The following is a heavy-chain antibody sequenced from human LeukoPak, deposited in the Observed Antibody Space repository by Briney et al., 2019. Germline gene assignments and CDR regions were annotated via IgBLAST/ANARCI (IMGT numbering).Heavy chain of an antibody. D-gene: IGHD1-26*01. CDR1: GLIFRNYA. V-gene: IGHV3-23*01. Sequence: PGGSLRLSCSVSGLIFRNYALSWVRQAPGKGLEWVSVIGGDGVTKVYADSVKGRFTNSRDNDKNTLFLQMSSLRAEDTAIYYCAKGMSGSSPYNWFGPWGQGTLVTVSS. J-gene: IGHJ5*02. CDR2: IGGDGVTK. CDR3: AKGMSGSSPYNWFGP.